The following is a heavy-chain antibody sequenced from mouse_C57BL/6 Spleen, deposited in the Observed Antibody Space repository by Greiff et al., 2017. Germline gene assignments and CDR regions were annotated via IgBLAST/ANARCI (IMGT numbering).Heavy chain of an antibody. J-gene: IGHJ1*03. CDR2: IYPGDGDT. CDR1: GYAFSSYW. Sequence: QVQLQQSGAELVKPGASVKISCKASGYAFSSYWMNWVKQRPGKGLEWIGQIYPGDGDTNYNGTFKGKATLTADKSSSTAYMQLSSLTSEDSAVYVCARAKFITTVVASPYWYFDVWGTGTTVTVSS. D-gene: IGHD1-1*01. V-gene: IGHV1-80*01. CDR3: ARAKFITTVVASPYWYFDV.